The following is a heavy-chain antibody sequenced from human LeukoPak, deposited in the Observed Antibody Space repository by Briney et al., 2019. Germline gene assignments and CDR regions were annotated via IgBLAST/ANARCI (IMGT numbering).Heavy chain of an antibody. D-gene: IGHD4-17*01. CDR1: GFTFSSYW. CDR2: ISSSSSYI. Sequence: GGSLRLSCAASGFTFSSYWMNWVRQAPGKGLEWVSSISSSSSYIYYADSVKGRFTISRDNAKNSLYLQMNSLRAEDTAVYYCASSYGDYPNWFDPWGQGTLVTVSS. CDR3: ASSYGDYPNWFDP. J-gene: IGHJ5*02. V-gene: IGHV3-21*01.